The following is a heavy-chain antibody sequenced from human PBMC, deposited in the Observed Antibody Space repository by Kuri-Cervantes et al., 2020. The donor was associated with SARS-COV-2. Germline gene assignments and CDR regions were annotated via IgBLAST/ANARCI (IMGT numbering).Heavy chain of an antibody. CDR2: IRNRAYGGTT. J-gene: IGHJ4*02. V-gene: IGHV3-49*03. CDR3: SREPNSGSFVYFDY. D-gene: IGHD1-26*01. Sequence: GGSLRLSCTASGFTLGDYVMTWFRQAPGKGLEWIGFIRNRAYGGTTELAASVRGRFSMSRDDSKGIAYLHLNSLKTEDTAAYYCSREPNSGSFVYFDYWGQGTLVTVSS. CDR1: GFTLGDYV.